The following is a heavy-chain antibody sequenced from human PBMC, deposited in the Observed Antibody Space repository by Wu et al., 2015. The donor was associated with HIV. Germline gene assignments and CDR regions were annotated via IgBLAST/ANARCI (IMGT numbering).Heavy chain of an antibody. J-gene: IGHJ6*03. D-gene: IGHD2-2*01. Sequence: QVQLVQSGAEVKKPGASVKVSCKASGYTFTGYYMHWVRQAPGQGLEWMGWINPNSGGTNYAQKFQGRVTMTRDTSISTAYMELSRLRSDDTAVYYCARDPLYCSSTSCYYGYYYYMDVWGKGTTVTVSS. CDR3: ARDPLYCSSTSCYYGYYYYMDV. CDR1: GYTFTGYY. V-gene: IGHV1-2*02. CDR2: INPNSGGT.